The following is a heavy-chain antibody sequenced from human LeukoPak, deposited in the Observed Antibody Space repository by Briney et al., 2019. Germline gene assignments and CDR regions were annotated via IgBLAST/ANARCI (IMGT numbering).Heavy chain of an antibody. Sequence: PSETLSLTCTVSGGSISSYYWSWIRQPPGKGLEWIGEINHSGSTNYNPSLKSRVTISVDTSKNQFSLKLSSVTAADTAVYYCARGAQLWLRALFVYWGQGTLVTVSS. CDR3: ARGAQLWLRALFVY. V-gene: IGHV4-34*01. CDR1: GGSISSYY. D-gene: IGHD5-18*01. CDR2: INHSGST. J-gene: IGHJ4*02.